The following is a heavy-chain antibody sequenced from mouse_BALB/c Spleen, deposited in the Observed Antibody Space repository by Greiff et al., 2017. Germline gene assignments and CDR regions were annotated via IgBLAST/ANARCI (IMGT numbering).Heavy chain of an antibody. CDR1: GYSITSDYA. CDR2: ISYSGST. V-gene: IGHV3-2*02. J-gene: IGHJ3*01. Sequence: EVQLQESGPGLVKPSQSLSLTCTVTGYSITSDYAWNWIRQFPGNKLEWMGYISYSGSTSYNPSLKSRISITRDTSKNQFFLQLNSVTTEDTATYYCARSRTGFAYWGQGTLVTVSA. CDR3: ARSRTGFAY.